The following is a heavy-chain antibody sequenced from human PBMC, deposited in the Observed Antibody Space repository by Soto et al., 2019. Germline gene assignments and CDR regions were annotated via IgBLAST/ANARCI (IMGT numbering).Heavy chain of an antibody. CDR2: IYYSGST. D-gene: IGHD3-22*01. Sequence: QVQLQESGPGLVKPSQTLSLTCTVSGGSISSGDYYWSWIRQPPGKGMEWIGYIYYSGSTYDNPSLKSQVTISVDTSKNQFSLKLSSVTAADTAVYYCARDGDDSSGYYHEDSWGQGTLVTVSS. CDR1: GGSISSGDYY. J-gene: IGHJ4*02. CDR3: ARDGDDSSGYYHEDS. V-gene: IGHV4-30-4*01.